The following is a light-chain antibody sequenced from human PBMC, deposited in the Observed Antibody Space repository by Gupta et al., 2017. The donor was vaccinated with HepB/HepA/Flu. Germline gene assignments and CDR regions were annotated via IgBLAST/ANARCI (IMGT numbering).Light chain of an antibody. CDR2: AIS. CDR3: QQNYRLGT. J-gene: IGKJ1*01. V-gene: IGKV1-39*01. Sequence: DIQMTQSPSSLSASVGDRVTITCRASQSISSYLNWYQQKVGKAPKLLIYAISSLQSGVPSWFSGGGYGTDFTLTSSGRQHEDFANYYWQQNYRLGTFGQGTKVEIK. CDR1: QSISSY.